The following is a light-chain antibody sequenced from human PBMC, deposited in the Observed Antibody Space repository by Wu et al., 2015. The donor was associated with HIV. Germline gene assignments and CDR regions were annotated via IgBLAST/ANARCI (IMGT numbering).Light chain of an antibody. CDR2: GAS. CDR3: QQYDKWPPLT. J-gene: IGKJ4*01. Sequence: EIVMTQSPATLSVSPGERATLSCRASQSVSNNLAWYQQKLGQAPRVLIYGASTRATGIPARFSGSGSGAEFTLSISSLQSEDFAVYYCQQYDKWPPLTFGGGTKVEIK. CDR1: QSVSNN. V-gene: IGKV3-15*01.